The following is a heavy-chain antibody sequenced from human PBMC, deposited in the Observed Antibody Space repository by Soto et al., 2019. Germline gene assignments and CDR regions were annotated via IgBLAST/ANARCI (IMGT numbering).Heavy chain of an antibody. V-gene: IGHV1-3*01. J-gene: IGHJ6*02. D-gene: IGHD6-13*01. CDR3: ARIGGSISEAGRYYFYYGLDV. Sequence: QVHLVQSGAEMEKPGASVKVSCKASGYSFTTFAIHWVRQAPGQGLEWLGWINAGNGNTKSSQKFQGRVTLTSDPSATTAYMELSSLTSEDTAVSFCARIGGSISEAGRYYFYYGLDVWGQGTTVTVSS. CDR2: INAGNGNT. CDR1: GYSFTTFA.